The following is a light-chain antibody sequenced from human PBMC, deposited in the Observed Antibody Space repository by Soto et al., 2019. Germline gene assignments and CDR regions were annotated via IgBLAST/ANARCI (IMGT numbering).Light chain of an antibody. V-gene: IGKV3-11*01. CDR3: QQRSNWPRLT. J-gene: IGKJ4*01. CDR1: QRISSS. CDR2: DAT. Sequence: EIVLTQSPATLSLSPGERATLSCRASQRISSSLAWYRQKPGQAPRLLIYDATNRATGIPARFSGNRSGTNFTLTISSLEPEDFAVYYCQQRSNWPRLTFGGGTKVDIK.